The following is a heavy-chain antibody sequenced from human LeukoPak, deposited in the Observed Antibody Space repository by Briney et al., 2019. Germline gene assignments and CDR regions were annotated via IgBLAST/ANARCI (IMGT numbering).Heavy chain of an antibody. CDR1: GGTFSSYA. J-gene: IGHJ4*02. V-gene: IGHV1-69*04. CDR3: ARDRAITGTRFYDY. D-gene: IGHD1-7*01. Sequence: SVKVSCKASGGTFSSYAISWVRQAPGQGLEWMGRIIPIFGIANYAQKFQGRVTITADKSTSTAYMELSSLRSEDTAVYYCARDRAITGTRFYDYWGQGTLVTVSS. CDR2: IIPIFGIA.